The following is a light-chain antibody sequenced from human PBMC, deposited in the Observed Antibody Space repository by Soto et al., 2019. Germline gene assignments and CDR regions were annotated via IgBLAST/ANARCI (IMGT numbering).Light chain of an antibody. CDR2: KAS. CDR3: QHYNSYSEA. CDR1: QSISSW. Sequence: IQLTHSPSTLSASVGDRVTITCRASQSISSWLAWYQQKPGKAPKLLIYKASSLESGVPSRFSGSGSGTEFTLTISSLQPDDFATYYCQHYNSYSEAFGQGTKVDI. V-gene: IGKV1-5*03. J-gene: IGKJ1*01.